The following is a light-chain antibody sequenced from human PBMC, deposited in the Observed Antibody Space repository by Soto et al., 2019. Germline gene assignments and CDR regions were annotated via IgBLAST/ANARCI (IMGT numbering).Light chain of an antibody. CDR2: EGS. Sequence: SALTQPASVSGSLGQSITFSCTGTSSDVGTYDLVSWYQQHPGKAPKLMIYEGSNRPSGVSNRFSGSKSGNTASLTISGLQAEDEADYYCCSYAGANTWVFGGGTKVTVL. CDR1: SSDVGTYDL. J-gene: IGLJ3*02. CDR3: CSYAGANTWV. V-gene: IGLV2-23*01.